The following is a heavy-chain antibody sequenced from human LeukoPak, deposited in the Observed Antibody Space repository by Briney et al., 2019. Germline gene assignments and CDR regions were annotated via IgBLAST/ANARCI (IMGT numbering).Heavy chain of an antibody. CDR1: GYSFTSYW. D-gene: IGHD2-15*01. J-gene: IGHJ4*02. CDR3: ARDVAAAEPAYYFDY. CDR2: IYPGDSDT. Sequence: GESLKISCKGSGYSFTSYWIGWVRQMPGKGLEWMGIIYPGDSDTRYSPSFQGQVTISADKSISTAHLQWSSLKASDTAMCYCARDVAAAEPAYYFDYWGQGTLVTVSS. V-gene: IGHV5-51*01.